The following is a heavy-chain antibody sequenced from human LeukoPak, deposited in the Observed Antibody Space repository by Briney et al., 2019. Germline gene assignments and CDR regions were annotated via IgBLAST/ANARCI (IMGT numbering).Heavy chain of an antibody. V-gene: IGHV4-39*07. J-gene: IGHJ4*02. CDR3: ARVYDSSGYYPFDY. D-gene: IGHD3-22*01. Sequence: TSETLSLTCTVSGGSIGSSSYYWGWIRQPPGKGLEWIGSIYYSGSTYYNPSLKSRVAISLDKSSNQFSLRLTSVTAADTAVYYCARVYDSSGYYPFDYWGQGTLVTVSS. CDR1: GGSIGSSSYY. CDR2: IYYSGST.